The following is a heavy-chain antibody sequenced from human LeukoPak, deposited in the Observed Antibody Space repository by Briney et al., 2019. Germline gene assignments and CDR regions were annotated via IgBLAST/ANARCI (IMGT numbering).Heavy chain of an antibody. Sequence: SETLSLTCAVYGGSLSGYYWTWIRQPPGKGPEWIGEISDSGSTNYNPSLKSRVTISVDTSMNQFSLKLSSVTAADTAFYYCARLDYNFGTNWGQGALVTVSP. V-gene: IGHV4-34*01. D-gene: IGHD1-1*01. CDR2: ISDSGST. CDR1: GGSLSGYY. CDR3: ARLDYNFGTN. J-gene: IGHJ4*02.